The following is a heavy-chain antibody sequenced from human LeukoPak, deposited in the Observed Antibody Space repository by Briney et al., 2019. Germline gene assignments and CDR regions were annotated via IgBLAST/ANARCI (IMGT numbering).Heavy chain of an antibody. J-gene: IGHJ6*02. CDR2: IWYDGSNK. CDR1: GFTFSSYG. CDR3: AREMKNHLSQDIVVVPAAMSYYGMDV. V-gene: IGHV3-33*08. D-gene: IGHD2-2*01. Sequence: GGSLTLSCSASGFTFSSYGMHWVRQAPGKGLDWVAVIWYDGSNKYYGGSGKGRFTISRDNSKNTLYLQMNSLRAEATAVYYCAREMKNHLSQDIVVVPAAMSYYGMDVWGQGTTVTVSS.